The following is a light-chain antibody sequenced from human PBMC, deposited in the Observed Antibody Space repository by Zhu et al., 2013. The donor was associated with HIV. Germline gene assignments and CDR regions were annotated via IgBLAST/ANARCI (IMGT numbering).Light chain of an antibody. J-gene: IGKJ1*01. Sequence: EIVMTQSPATLSVSPGERATLSCRASQSIGTTDLAWYQQKPGQAPRLLIYGASNRASGIPTRFSGSGSGTDFTLTINSLQSDDFALYYCQQYSKWPPTFGQGPRWDSN. V-gene: IGKV3D-15*01. CDR3: QQYSKWPPT. CDR1: QSIGTTD. CDR2: GAS.